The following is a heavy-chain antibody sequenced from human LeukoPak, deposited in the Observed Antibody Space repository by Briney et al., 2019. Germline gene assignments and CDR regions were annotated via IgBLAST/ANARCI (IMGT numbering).Heavy chain of an antibody. CDR3: ARSRFLGYCSGGSCYIFDY. CDR1: GYTFTGYY. Sequence: ASVKVSCKASGYTFTGYYMHWVRQAPGQGLEWMGGIIPIFGTANYAQKFQGRVTITTDESTSTAYMELSSLRSEDTAVYYCARSRFLGYCSGGSCYIFDYWGQGTLVTVSS. V-gene: IGHV1-69*05. CDR2: IIPIFGTA. D-gene: IGHD2-15*01. J-gene: IGHJ4*02.